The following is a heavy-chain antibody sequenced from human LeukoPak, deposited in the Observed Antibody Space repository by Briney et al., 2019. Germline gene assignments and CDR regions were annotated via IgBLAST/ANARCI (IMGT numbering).Heavy chain of an antibody. V-gene: IGHV3-30*18. J-gene: IGHJ3*02. CDR3: AKGSGYCSSTSCYAYAFDI. CDR2: ISYDGSNK. Sequence: GRSLRLSCAASGFTFSSYGMHWVRQAPGKGLEWVAVISYDGSNKYYADSVKGRFTISRDNSKNTLYLQMNSPRAEDTAVYYCAKGSGYCSSTSCYAYAFDIRGQGTMVTVSS. D-gene: IGHD2-2*03. CDR1: GFTFSSYG.